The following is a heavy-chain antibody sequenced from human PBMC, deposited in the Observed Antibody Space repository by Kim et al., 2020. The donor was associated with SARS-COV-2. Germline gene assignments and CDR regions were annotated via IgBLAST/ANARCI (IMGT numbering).Heavy chain of an antibody. Sequence: GSLRLSCAASGFTFSSYAMSWVRQAPGKGLEWVSAISGSGGSTYYADSVKGRFTISRDNSKNTLYLQMNSLRAEDTAVYYCAKGMTYYYGSGTTGGGMDVWGQGTTVTVSS. D-gene: IGHD3-10*01. CDR2: ISGSGGST. CDR1: GFTFSSYA. J-gene: IGHJ6*02. V-gene: IGHV3-23*01. CDR3: AKGMTYYYGSGTTGGGMDV.